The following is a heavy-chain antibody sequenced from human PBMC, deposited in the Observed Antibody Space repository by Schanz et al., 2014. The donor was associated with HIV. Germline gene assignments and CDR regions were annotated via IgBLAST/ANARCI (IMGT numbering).Heavy chain of an antibody. CDR3: ARVFGRTYGWPDY. V-gene: IGHV3-11*01. CDR1: GFTFTDNY. Sequence: VQLGESGGGLVKPGGALRLSCAASGFTFTDNYMSWIRQAPGKGLEWLSYISVNGATREYADSVKGRFTISRDNARTSLYLQMNSLRAEDTAVYYCARVFGRTYGWPDYWGQGTLVTVSS. D-gene: IGHD3-10*01. CDR2: ISVNGATR. J-gene: IGHJ4*02.